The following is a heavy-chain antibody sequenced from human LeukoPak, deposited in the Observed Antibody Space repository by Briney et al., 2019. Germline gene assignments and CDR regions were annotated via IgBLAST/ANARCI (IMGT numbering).Heavy chain of an antibody. CDR3: ARDRAFHY. V-gene: IGHV4-4*02. CDR1: GGSISSSNW. J-gene: IGHJ4*02. Sequence: SETLSLTCVVSGGSISSSNWWSWVRQPQGKGLEWIGEIYHSGSTVYNPSLKSRVTISIDESKNQFSLKLNSVTAADTAVYYCARDRAFHYWGQGTLVTVSS. CDR2: IYHSGST.